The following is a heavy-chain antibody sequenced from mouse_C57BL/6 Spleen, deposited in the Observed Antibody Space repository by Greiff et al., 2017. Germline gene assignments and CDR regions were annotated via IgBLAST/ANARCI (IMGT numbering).Heavy chain of an antibody. J-gene: IGHJ2*01. CDR3: ARQNWDGGYYFDY. V-gene: IGHV5-6*01. CDR2: ISSGGSYT. D-gene: IGHD4-1*01. CDR1: GFTFSSYG. Sequence: EVMLVESGGDLVKPGGSLKLSCAASGFTFSSYGMSWVRQTPDKRLAWVATISSGGSYTYYPDSVKGRITISRDNAKNTLYLQMSSLKSEDTAMYDCARQNWDGGYYFDYWGQGTTLTVSS.